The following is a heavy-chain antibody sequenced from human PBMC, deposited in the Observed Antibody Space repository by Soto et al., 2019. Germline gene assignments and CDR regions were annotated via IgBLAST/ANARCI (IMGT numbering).Heavy chain of an antibody. CDR2: ISSSSSTI. CDR3: ARGRYYYDSSGHDAFDI. Sequence: TGGSLRLSCAASGFTFSSYSMNWVRQAPGKGLEWVSYISSSSSTIYYADSVKGRFTISRDNAKNSLYLQMNSLRDEDTAVYYCARGRYYYDSSGHDAFDIWGQGTMVTVSS. J-gene: IGHJ3*02. CDR1: GFTFSSYS. D-gene: IGHD3-22*01. V-gene: IGHV3-48*02.